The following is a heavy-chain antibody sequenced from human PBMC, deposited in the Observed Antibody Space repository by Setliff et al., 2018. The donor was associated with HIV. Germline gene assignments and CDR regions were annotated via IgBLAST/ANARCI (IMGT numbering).Heavy chain of an antibody. V-gene: IGHV1-69*13. CDR2: IIPIFGTA. CDR3: ARDRGYYFDY. D-gene: IGHD3-16*01. J-gene: IGHJ4*02. Sequence: SVKVSCKASGYTFTNYFVHWVRQAPGQGLEWMGGIIPIFGTANYAQKFQGRVTITADESTSTAYMELSSLRSEDTAVYYCARDRGYYFDYWGQGTLVTVSS. CDR1: GYTFTNYF.